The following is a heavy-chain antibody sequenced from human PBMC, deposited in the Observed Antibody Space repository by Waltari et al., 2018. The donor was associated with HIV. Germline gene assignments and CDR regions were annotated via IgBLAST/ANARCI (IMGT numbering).Heavy chain of an antibody. Sequence: EVQVVESGGGWVQPGGSLRLSCAGSGFTFSNYWMSWVRQVPGKGLEWVAKIRPDGSEGFHVDSVRGRFTISRDNAKNSLFLQMNSLTVEDTAVYYCARGHTNAEGIYWGPGTLVTVSS. CDR3: ARGHTNAEGIY. CDR2: IRPDGSEG. CDR1: GFTFSNYW. V-gene: IGHV3-7*01. J-gene: IGHJ4*02. D-gene: IGHD2-8*01.